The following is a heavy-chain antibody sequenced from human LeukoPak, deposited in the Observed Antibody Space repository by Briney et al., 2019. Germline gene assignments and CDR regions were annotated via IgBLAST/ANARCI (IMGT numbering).Heavy chain of an antibody. J-gene: IGHJ4*02. D-gene: IGHD6-6*01. Sequence: GGSLRLSCAASGFTFSSYWMSWVRQAPGKGLEWVANIKQDGSEKYYVDSVKGRFTISRDNAKNSLYLQMNSLRAEDTAVYYCARVYDSSSSGFDYWGQGTLVTVSS. CDR1: GFTFSSYW. V-gene: IGHV3-7*01. CDR2: IKQDGSEK. CDR3: ARVYDSSSSGFDY.